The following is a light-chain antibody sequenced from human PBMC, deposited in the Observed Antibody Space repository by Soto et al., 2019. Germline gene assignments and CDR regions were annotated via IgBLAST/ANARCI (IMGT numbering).Light chain of an antibody. V-gene: IGKV3D-20*02. CDR3: QQRTNWPDT. Sequence: EKVLTQSPGTLSLSPGERATLSCRASQSLSSSYLAWYQQKPGQAPRLLIYGASSRATGIPDRFSGSGSGTDFTLTISSLEPEDFAVYYCQQRTNWPDTFGQGTRLEI. CDR1: QSLSSSY. CDR2: GAS. J-gene: IGKJ5*01.